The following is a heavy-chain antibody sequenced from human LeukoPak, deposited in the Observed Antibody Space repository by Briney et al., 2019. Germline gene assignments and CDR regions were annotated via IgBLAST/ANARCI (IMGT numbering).Heavy chain of an antibody. Sequence: GGSLRLSCVASGLSFNNDRMTWVRQAPGKGLEWVANIKQDGSEKQYVDSVKGRFAISRDNAKKSLYLQINTLRAEDTAVYYCVRGPHIAATSYWGQGTLVTVSS. CDR2: IKQDGSEK. D-gene: IGHD6-25*01. V-gene: IGHV3-7*03. J-gene: IGHJ4*02. CDR1: GLSFNNDR. CDR3: VRGPHIAATSY.